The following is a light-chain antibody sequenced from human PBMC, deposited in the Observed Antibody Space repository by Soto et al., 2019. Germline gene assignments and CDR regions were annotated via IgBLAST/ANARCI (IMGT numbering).Light chain of an antibody. CDR3: QQRSNWIT. J-gene: IGKJ5*01. Sequence: EVVLTQSPATLSLSPGERATLSCRASQSVSTYLAWYQQKPGQAPRLLIYDASSRATGIPARFSGSGSGTDFTLTISSLEAAEFAVYYCQQRSNWITFGQGTRLEIK. CDR2: DAS. V-gene: IGKV3-11*01. CDR1: QSVSTY.